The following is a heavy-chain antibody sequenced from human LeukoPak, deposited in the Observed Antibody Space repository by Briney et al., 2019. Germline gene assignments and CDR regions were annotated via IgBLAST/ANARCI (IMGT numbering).Heavy chain of an antibody. V-gene: IGHV3-21*01. J-gene: IGHJ3*02. CDR2: ISSSSSYM. D-gene: IGHD1-26*01. CDR3: ARDRVGATMDAFDI. CDR1: GFTFSSYS. Sequence: PGGSLRLSCAASGFTFSSYSMNWVRQAPGKGLEWVSSISSSSSYMYYADSVKGRFTISRDNAKNSLYLQMNSLRAEDTAVYYCARDRVGATMDAFDIWGQGTMVTVSS.